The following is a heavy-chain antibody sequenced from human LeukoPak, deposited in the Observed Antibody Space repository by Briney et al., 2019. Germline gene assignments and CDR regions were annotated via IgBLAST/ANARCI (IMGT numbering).Heavy chain of an antibody. J-gene: IGHJ4*02. V-gene: IGHV3-23*01. Sequence: GGSLRLSCAASGFTFSNYEMNWVRQAPGKGLEWVSAISGSGGSTYYADSVKGRFTISRDNSKNTLYLQMNSLRAEDTAVYYCAKDRRDIVATITWFDYWGQGTLVTVSS. CDR3: AKDRRDIVATITWFDY. CDR1: GFTFSNYE. D-gene: IGHD5-12*01. CDR2: ISGSGGST.